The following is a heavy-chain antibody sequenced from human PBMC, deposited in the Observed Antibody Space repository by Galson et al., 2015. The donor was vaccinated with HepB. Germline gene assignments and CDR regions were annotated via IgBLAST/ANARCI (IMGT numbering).Heavy chain of an antibody. J-gene: IGHJ3*02. Sequence: SLRLSCAASGFTFSSYSMNWVRQAPGKGLEWVSYISSSSSTIYYADSVKGRFTISRDNAKNSLYLQMNSLRAEDTAVYYCARVGITMVRGGSDAFDIWGQGTMVTVSS. CDR1: GFTFSSYS. CDR3: ARVGITMVRGGSDAFDI. CDR2: ISSSSSTI. D-gene: IGHD3-10*01. V-gene: IGHV3-48*04.